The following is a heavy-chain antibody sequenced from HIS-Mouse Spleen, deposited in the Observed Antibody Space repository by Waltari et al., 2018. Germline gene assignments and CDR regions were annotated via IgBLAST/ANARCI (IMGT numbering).Heavy chain of an antibody. D-gene: IGHD6-19*01. CDR3: ARIAEGYTSGWYAFDY. J-gene: IGHJ4*02. CDR1: GFSLSTSGMC. CDR2: IDWDDDK. Sequence: QVTLRESGPALVKPTQTLTLTCTFSGFSLSTSGMCVVWIRLPPGKALEGLARIDWDDDKYYSTSLKTRLTISRDTSKNQVVLTMTNMDPLDTATYYCARIAEGYTSGWYAFDYWGQGTLVTVSS. V-gene: IGHV2-70*15.